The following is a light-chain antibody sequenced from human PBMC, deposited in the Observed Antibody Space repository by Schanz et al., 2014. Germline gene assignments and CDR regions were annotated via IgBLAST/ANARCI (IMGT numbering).Light chain of an antibody. CDR2: SDN. CDR1: SSNIGSNT. V-gene: IGLV1-44*01. J-gene: IGLJ1*01. Sequence: QSVLTQPPSASGTPGQRVTISCSGSSSNIGSNTVIWYQQLPGTAPKLLIHSDNQRPSGVPDRFSGSKSGTSASLAISGLQSEDEADYYCAAWDDSLNVYVFGTGTKLTVL. CDR3: AAWDDSLNVYV.